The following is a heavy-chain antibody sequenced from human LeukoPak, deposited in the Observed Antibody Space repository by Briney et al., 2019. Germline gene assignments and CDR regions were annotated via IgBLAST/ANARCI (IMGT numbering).Heavy chain of an antibody. CDR1: GGSISSYY. V-gene: IGHV4-4*07. J-gene: IGHJ6*03. Sequence: SETLSLTCTVSGGSISSYYWSWIRQPAGKGLEWIGRIYTSGSTNYNPSLKSRVTMSVDTSKNQFSLKLSSVTAADTAVYYCAREAPYYYDSSGYYYYYYYYMDVWGKGTTVTISS. CDR3: AREAPYYYDSSGYYYYYYYYMDV. D-gene: IGHD3-22*01. CDR2: IYTSGST.